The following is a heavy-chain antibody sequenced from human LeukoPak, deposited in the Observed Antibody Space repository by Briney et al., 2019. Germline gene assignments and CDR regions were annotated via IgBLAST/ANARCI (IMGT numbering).Heavy chain of an antibody. CDR1: GDNLPAYF. J-gene: IGHJ4*02. D-gene: IGHD2-2*01. CDR2: INPNGGDT. Sequence: ASVKVSCKAAGDNLPAYFMHWVRQAPGQGLEWMGRINPNGGDTNYAQKFQGRVTMTSDTSISTAYMELNSLMSDDTAVYYCVRVGFTTSWSNFDYWGQGTLVTVSS. CDR3: VRVGFTTSWSNFDY. V-gene: IGHV1-2*06.